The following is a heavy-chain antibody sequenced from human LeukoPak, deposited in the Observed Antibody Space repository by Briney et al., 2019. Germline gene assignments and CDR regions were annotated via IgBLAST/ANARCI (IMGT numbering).Heavy chain of an antibody. D-gene: IGHD3-3*01. Sequence: QPGGSLRLSCAASGFTFSSFGMHWVRQAPGKGLEWVAVISYDGSNKFYADSVKGRFTISRDNSKNTLYLQMNSLRAEDTAVYYCARSYDFWSGPPFDPWGQGTLVTVSS. V-gene: IGHV3-30*03. J-gene: IGHJ5*02. CDR1: GFTFSSFG. CDR3: ARSYDFWSGPPFDP. CDR2: ISYDGSNK.